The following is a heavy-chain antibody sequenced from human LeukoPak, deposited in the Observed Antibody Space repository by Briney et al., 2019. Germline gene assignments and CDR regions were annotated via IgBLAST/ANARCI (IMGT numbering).Heavy chain of an antibody. V-gene: IGHV3-23*01. D-gene: IGHD3-10*01. CDR1: GFTFSNYA. CDR2: ISGSGGST. CDR3: AKVYGSGSPDDAFEI. Sequence: GGSLRLSCAASGFTFSNYAMSWVRQAPGKGLEWVSVISGSGGSTYYADSVKGRFTISRDNSKNTLYLQMNSLSAGDTAVYYCAKVYGSGSPDDAFEIWGQGTMVTVSS. J-gene: IGHJ3*02.